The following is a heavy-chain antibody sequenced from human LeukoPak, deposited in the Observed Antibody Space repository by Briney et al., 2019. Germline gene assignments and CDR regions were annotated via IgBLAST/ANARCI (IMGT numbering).Heavy chain of an antibody. CDR1: GGSISSYY. V-gene: IGHV4-59*01. CDR3: ARDRRGYGSGSYYRIGGQFDP. CDR2: IYYSVST. D-gene: IGHD3-10*01. J-gene: IGHJ5*02. Sequence: SETLSLTCTVSGGSISSYYWSWIRQPPGEGLEWIGYIYYSVSTNYNPSLKSRVTISVDTSKNQFSLKLSSVTAADTAVYYCARDRRGYGSGSYYRIGGQFDPWGQGTLVTVSS.